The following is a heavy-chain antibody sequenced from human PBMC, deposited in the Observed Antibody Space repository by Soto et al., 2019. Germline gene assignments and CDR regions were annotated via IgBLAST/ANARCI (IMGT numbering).Heavy chain of an antibody. D-gene: IGHD3-22*01. V-gene: IGHV1-69*02. J-gene: IGHJ4*02. CDR3: AVVGKPDYYDSSGYYG. CDR1: GGTFSSYT. Sequence: QVQLVQSGAEVKKPGSSVKVSCKASGGTFSSYTISWVRQAPGQGLEWMGRIIPILDIANYAQKFQGRVTITADKSTSTAYMELSSLRSEDTAVYYCAVVGKPDYYDSSGYYGWGQGTLVTVSS. CDR2: IIPILDIA.